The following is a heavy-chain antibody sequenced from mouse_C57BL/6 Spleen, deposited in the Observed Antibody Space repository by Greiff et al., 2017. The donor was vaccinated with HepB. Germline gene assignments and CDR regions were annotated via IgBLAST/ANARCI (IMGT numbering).Heavy chain of an antibody. J-gene: IGHJ3*01. CDR3: VRDPYYYGSSYGWFAY. Sequence: EVQLVESGGGLVQPKGSLKLSCAASGFTFNTYAMHWVRQAPGKGLEWVARIRSKSSNYATYYADSVKDRFTISRDDSQSMLYLQMNNLKTEDTAMYYCVRDPYYYGSSYGWFAYWGQGTLVTVSA. V-gene: IGHV10-3*01. CDR2: IRSKSSNYAT. D-gene: IGHD1-1*01. CDR1: GFTFNTYA.